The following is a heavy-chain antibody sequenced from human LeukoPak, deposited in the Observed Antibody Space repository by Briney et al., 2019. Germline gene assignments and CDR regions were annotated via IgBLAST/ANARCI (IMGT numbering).Heavy chain of an antibody. V-gene: IGHV3-30-3*01. CDR3: ARGFVWLVNYFDY. J-gene: IGHJ4*02. CDR2: ISYDGSNK. CDR1: GFTFSSYA. Sequence: GGSLRLSCAASGFTFSSYAMHWVRQAPGKGLEWVAVISYDGSNKYYADSVKGRFTISRDNSKNTLYLQMNSLRAEDTAVYYCARGFVWLVNYFDYWGQGTLVTVSS. D-gene: IGHD6-19*01.